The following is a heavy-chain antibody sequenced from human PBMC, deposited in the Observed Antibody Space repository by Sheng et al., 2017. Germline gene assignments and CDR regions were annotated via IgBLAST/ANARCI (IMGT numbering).Heavy chain of an antibody. D-gene: IGHD3-9*01. CDR1: GYTFTSYG. V-gene: IGHV1-18*01. CDR2: ISAYNGNT. J-gene: IGHJ6*03. CDR3: ARDDPTYYDILGWYYMDV. Sequence: QVQLVQSGAEVKKPGASVKVSCKASGYTFTSYGISWVRQAPGQGLEWMGWISAYNGNTNYAQKLQGRVTMTTDTSTSTAYMELRSLRSDDTAVYYCARDDPTYYDILGWYYMDVWGKGTTVTVSS.